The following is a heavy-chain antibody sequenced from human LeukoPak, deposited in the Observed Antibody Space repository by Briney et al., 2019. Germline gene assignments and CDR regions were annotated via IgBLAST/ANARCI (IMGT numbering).Heavy chain of an antibody. CDR2: ISGSHGST. Sequence: PGGSLRLSCAASGFTFSSYVMSWVRQAPGKGLDWVSSISGSHGSTYYADSVKGRITISRDNSKNTLYLQMNSLRAEDTAVYYCAKDTKFDPWGQGTPVTVSS. V-gene: IGHV3-23*01. CDR3: AKDTKFDP. CDR1: GFTFSSYV. D-gene: IGHD3-3*01. J-gene: IGHJ5*02.